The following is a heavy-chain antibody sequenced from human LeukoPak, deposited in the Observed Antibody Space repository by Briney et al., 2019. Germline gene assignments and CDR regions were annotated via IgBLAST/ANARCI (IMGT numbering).Heavy chain of an antibody. D-gene: IGHD2-15*01. CDR3: ARGLLRAANNYYYYYMDV. Sequence: SVKVSCKASGGTFSSYAIRWVRQAPGQGLEWMGGVIPIFGTANYAQKFQGRVTITADESTSTAYMELSSLRSEDTAVYYCARGLLRAANNYYYYYMDVWGKGTTVTVSS. CDR1: GGTFSSYA. V-gene: IGHV1-69*13. CDR2: VIPIFGTA. J-gene: IGHJ6*03.